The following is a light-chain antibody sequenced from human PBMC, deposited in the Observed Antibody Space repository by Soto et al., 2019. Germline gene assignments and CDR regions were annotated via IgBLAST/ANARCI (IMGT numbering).Light chain of an antibody. J-gene: IGKJ1*01. CDR2: AAS. CDR3: QQYDNWWT. Sequence: DIVITQPPATLSMSPGERATLSFRASQSVSSNLAWYQQKPGQAPRVLIYAASTRATGIPDRFSGSGSGTEFTLTTSSLHSEDFGVYYCQQYDNWWTFGQGTKVDI. V-gene: IGKV3-15*01. CDR1: QSVSSN.